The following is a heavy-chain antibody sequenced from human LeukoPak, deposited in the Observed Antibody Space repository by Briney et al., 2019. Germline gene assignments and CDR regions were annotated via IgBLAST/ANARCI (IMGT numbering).Heavy chain of an antibody. CDR3: ARDWYNSLNYFDY. D-gene: IGHD1-1*01. CDR2: IKSKTDGGTT. J-gene: IGHJ4*02. V-gene: IGHV3-15*01. Sequence: AGGSLRLSCAASGFTFSNAWMSWVRQAPGKGLEWVGRIKSKTDGGTTDYAAPVKGRFTISRDDSENTLYLQMNSLRVDDTAVYYCARDWYNSLNYFDYWGQGSLVTVSS. CDR1: GFTFSNAW.